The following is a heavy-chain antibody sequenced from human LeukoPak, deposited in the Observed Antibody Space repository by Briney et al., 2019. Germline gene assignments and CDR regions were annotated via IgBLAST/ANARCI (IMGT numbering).Heavy chain of an antibody. CDR3: ARDPYYYGSGSYGDY. D-gene: IGHD3-10*01. V-gene: IGHV3-74*01. CDR2: INSDGSST. CDR1: GFTFSSYW. Sequence: GGSLRLSCAASGFTFSSYWMHWVRQAPGKGLVWVPRINSDGSSTSYADSVKGRFTISRDNAKNTLYLQMNSLRAEDTAVYYCARDPYYYGSGSYGDYWGQGTLATVSS. J-gene: IGHJ4*02.